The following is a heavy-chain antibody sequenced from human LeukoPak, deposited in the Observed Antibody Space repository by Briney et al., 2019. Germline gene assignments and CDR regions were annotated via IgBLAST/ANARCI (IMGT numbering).Heavy chain of an antibody. CDR3: APEPPFTATTNVYNWFDP. V-gene: IGHV1-2*02. CDR1: GYTFTGYY. CDR2: INPNSGGT. Sequence: GASVKVSCKASGYTFTGYYMHWVRQAPGQGLEWMGWINPNSGGTNYAQKFQGRVTMTRDTSISTAYMELSRLRSDDTAVYYCAPEPPFTATTNVYNWFDPWGQGTLVTVSS. J-gene: IGHJ5*02. D-gene: IGHD4-17*01.